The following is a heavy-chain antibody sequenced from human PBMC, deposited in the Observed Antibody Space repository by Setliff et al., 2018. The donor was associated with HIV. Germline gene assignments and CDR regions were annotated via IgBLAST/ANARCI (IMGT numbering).Heavy chain of an antibody. CDR3: ASLPPLYDSSGYYFDY. CDR1: GGSISSSSYY. J-gene: IGHJ4*02. V-gene: IGHV4-39*01. Sequence: SETLSLTCSVSGGSISSSSYYWGWIRQPPGKGLEWIGSIYYSGSTYYNPSLNSRVTISVDASKNQFSLKLSSVTAAGTAVYYCASLPPLYDSSGYYFDYWGQGTLVTVS. CDR2: IYYSGST. D-gene: IGHD3-22*01.